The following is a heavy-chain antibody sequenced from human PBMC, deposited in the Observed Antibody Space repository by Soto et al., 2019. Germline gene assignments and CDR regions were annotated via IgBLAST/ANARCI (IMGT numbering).Heavy chain of an antibody. CDR2: IYYSGST. Sequence: SETLSLTCTVSGDSINTPHYYWSWIRQSPGKGLERIGYIYYSGSTYYNPSLKSRVIISEDTPKNQFSLKLAYVTAADTAVYYCARLATRYYFDYWGQGTLVTVSS. D-gene: IGHD1-1*01. CDR1: GDSINTPHYY. J-gene: IGHJ4*02. CDR3: ARLATRYYFDY. V-gene: IGHV4-30-4*01.